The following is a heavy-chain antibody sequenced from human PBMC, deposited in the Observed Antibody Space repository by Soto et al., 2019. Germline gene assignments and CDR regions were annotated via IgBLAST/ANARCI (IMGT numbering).Heavy chain of an antibody. CDR2: IYYTATT. CDR1: GGSITSGSYY. D-gene: IGHD6-13*01. V-gene: IGHV4-39*01. CDR3: ARTGVGTAYYFDS. J-gene: IGHJ4*02. Sequence: QLQLQESGPGLEKPSETLSLTCTVSGGSITSGSYYWVWIRQPPGKGLEWIGTIYYTATTYYNPSLKSRVTISVDTSKNQFSLKLSSVIAADTAVYYCARTGVGTAYYFDSWGQGTLVTVSS.